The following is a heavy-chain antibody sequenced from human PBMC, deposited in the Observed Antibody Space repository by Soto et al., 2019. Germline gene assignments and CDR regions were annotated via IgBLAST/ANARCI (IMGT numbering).Heavy chain of an antibody. CDR3: AKTLNYDLLTGYSTYWYFDL. CDR1: GFTFSSYA. V-gene: IGHV3-23*01. CDR2: ISGNGGST. Sequence: EVQLLESGGGLVQPGGSLRLSCAASGFTFSSYAMSWVRQAPGEGLEWVSGISGNGGSTYYADSVKGRFTISRDNSKNTLYLQMNSRRAEDTAVYYCAKTLNYDLLTGYSTYWYFDLWGRGTLVTVSS. J-gene: IGHJ2*01. D-gene: IGHD3-9*01.